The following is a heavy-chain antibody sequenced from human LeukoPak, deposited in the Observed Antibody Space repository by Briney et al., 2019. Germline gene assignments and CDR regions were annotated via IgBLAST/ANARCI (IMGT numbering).Heavy chain of an antibody. CDR1: EFSLSRNG. CDR2: TSHDGVQK. J-gene: IGHJ4*02. D-gene: IGHD5-12*01. CDR3: ARDRERVVATMGYY. Sequence: PGGSLRLSCVASEFSLSRNGMHWVRQAPGKGLEWVAVTSHDGVQKYYADSVRGRFTISREYLRNSLFLQMDSLRVEDTAVYYCARDRERVVATMGYYWGQGTLVTVSS. V-gene: IGHV3-30*03.